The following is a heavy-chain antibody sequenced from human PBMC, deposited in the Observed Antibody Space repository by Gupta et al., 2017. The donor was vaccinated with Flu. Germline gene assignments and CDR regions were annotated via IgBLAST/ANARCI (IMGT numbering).Heavy chain of an antibody. V-gene: IGHV1-3*01. CDR2: INAGNGNT. CDR3: ARDLYSGYDFPDNYFDY. Sequence: MGWINAGNGNTKYSQKFQGRVTITRDTSASTAYMELSSLRSEDTAVYYCARDLYSGYDFPDNYFDYWGQGTLVTVSS. J-gene: IGHJ4*02. D-gene: IGHD5-12*01.